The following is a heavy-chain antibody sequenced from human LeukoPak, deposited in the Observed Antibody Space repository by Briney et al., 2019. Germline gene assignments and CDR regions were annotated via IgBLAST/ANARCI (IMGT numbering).Heavy chain of an antibody. CDR1: GGSISSGDYY. D-gene: IGHD3-22*01. V-gene: IGHV4-30-4*01. Sequence: SQTLSLTCTVSGGSISSGDYYWRRLRQAPGRDLEWNGYSYYSGNIYYNPSLKSRVTISVDTSKHQSSLKLSSVTAADTAVYYCARAVGFGGSGYYYHFDYWGQGTLVTVSS. CDR3: ARAVGFGGSGYYYHFDY. J-gene: IGHJ4*02. CDR2: SYYSGNI.